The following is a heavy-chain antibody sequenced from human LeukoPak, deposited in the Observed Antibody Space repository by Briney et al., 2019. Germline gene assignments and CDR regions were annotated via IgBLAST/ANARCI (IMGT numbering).Heavy chain of an antibody. D-gene: IGHD2-15*01. V-gene: IGHV3-7*01. CDR1: GFTFSSYW. J-gene: IGHJ4*02. CDR3: ARDRRSTAATPTAY. CDR2: IKQDGSEK. Sequence: PGGSLRLSCAASGFTFSSYWMSWVRQAPGKGLEWVANIKQDGSEKYYVDSVKGRFTISRDNAKNSLYLQMNSLRAEDTAVYYCARDRRSTAATPTAYWGQGTLVTVSS.